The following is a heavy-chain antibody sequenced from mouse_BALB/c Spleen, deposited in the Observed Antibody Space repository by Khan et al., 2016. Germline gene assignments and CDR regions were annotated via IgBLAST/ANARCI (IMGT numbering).Heavy chain of an antibody. D-gene: IGHD2-14*01. CDR1: GFDFSRYW. CDR2: INSDSSTI. V-gene: IGHV4-1*02. J-gene: IGHJ3*01. CDR3: AREGEVRRPWFAY. Sequence: EVKLLESGGGLVQPGGSLKLSCAASGFDFSRYWMNWVRQASGKGLEWIGEINSDSSTINYTPSLKDKFIISRDNAKNTLYLQMSKVRSEDTALYYCAREGEVRRPWFAYWGQGTLVTVSA.